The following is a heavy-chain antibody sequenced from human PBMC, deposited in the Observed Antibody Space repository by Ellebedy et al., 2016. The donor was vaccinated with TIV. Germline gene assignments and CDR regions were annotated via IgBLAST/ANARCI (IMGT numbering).Heavy chain of an antibody. CDR1: GYTFMSYG. Sequence: AASVKVSCKASGYTFMSYGISWVRQAPGQGLEWMGWISGYDANTHYTENVQGRVTMTTDAPTRTAYMELRNLRADATAVYYWARVSGVFMVRGVIRGWFDPWGQGTLVTVSS. CDR2: ISGYDANT. V-gene: IGHV1-18*01. D-gene: IGHD3-10*01. CDR3: ARVSGVFMVRGVIRGWFDP. J-gene: IGHJ5*02.